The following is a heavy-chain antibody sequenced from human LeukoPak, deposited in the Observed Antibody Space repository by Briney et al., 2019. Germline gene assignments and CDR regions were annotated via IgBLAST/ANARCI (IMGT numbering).Heavy chain of an antibody. V-gene: IGHV3-53*01. Sequence: GGSLRLSCAASGFTVSSNYMSWVRQAPGKGLEWVSVIYSGGSTYYADSVKGRFTISRDNSKNTLYLQINSLRAEDTAVYYCARVGRGSDGFDYWGQGTLVTVSS. CDR1: GFTVSSNY. CDR3: ARVGRGSDGFDY. CDR2: IYSGGST. J-gene: IGHJ4*02. D-gene: IGHD3-16*01.